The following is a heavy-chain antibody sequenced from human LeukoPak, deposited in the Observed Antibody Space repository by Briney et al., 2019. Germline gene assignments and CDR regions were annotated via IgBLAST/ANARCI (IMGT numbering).Heavy chain of an antibody. J-gene: IGHJ4*02. CDR3: ARTPYYYDSSGYYLFYFDY. CDR1: GGSISSYY. D-gene: IGHD3-22*01. CDR2: IYYSGST. Sequence: SETLSLTCTVSGGSISSYYWSWIRQPPGKGLEWIGYIYYSGSTYYNPSLKSRVTISVDTSKNQFSLKLSSVTAADTAVYYCARTPYYYDSSGYYLFYFDYWGQGTLVTVSS. V-gene: IGHV4-59*06.